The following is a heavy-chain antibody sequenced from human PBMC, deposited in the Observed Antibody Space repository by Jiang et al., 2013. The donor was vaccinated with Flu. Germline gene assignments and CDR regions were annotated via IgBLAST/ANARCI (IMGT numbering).Heavy chain of an antibody. J-gene: IGHJ4*02. CDR1: GGSIGTYY. Sequence: RLLKPSETLFLTCTVSGGSIGTYYWSWVRQSPGKGLEWIGYVYYTGSTSYNPSLKSRVAILVDTSKNQYSLKLRSVTAADTAMYFCAREGHSYDTTGQTAQSSLDYWGQGILVAVSS. CDR3: AREGHSYDTTGQTAQSSLDY. D-gene: IGHD2-8*02. CDR2: VYYTGST. V-gene: IGHV4-59*01.